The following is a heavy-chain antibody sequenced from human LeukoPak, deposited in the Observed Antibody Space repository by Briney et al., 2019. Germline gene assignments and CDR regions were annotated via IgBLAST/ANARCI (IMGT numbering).Heavy chain of an antibody. D-gene: IGHD6-13*01. CDR3: ARDFKQQLVLGAFDI. CDR2: IYYIGST. CDR1: GGSISNYY. V-gene: IGHV4-59*01. J-gene: IGHJ3*02. Sequence: SETLSLTRTDSGGSISNYYWSWIRQPPGRGLEWIGYIYYIGSTNYNPSLKSRVTISIDTSKNQFSLKSSSVTAADTALYYCARDFKQQLVLGAFDIWGQGTMVTVSS.